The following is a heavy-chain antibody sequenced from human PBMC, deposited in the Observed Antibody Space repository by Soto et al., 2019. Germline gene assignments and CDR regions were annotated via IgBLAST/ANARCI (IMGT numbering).Heavy chain of an antibody. Sequence: ASVKVSCKAPGYTFTVYYMHWVRQAPGQGLEWMGWINPKSGGTMYPQKFQGRVTMTWDTSISTAYMALTRLRSDDTAVYYCARDLAKGGGSAGFDYWRQGTLVTVSS. CDR2: INPKSGGT. CDR1: GYTFTVYY. J-gene: IGHJ4*02. D-gene: IGHD1-26*01. CDR3: ARDLAKGGGSAGFDY. V-gene: IGHV1-2*02.